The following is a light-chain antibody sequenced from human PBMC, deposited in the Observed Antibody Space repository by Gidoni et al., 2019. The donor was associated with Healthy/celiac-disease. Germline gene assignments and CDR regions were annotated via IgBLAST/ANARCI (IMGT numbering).Light chain of an antibody. Sequence: EIVLTQSPGTLSLSPGERATLSCRASQSVSSSYFAWYQHKPGQAPRLLIYGASSRATGIPGRFSGRGSGTDFPFTITRLEPEDFAVYYCQQYGASPGTFGQGTKVEI. CDR1: QSVSSSY. J-gene: IGKJ1*01. V-gene: IGKV3-20*01. CDR2: GAS. CDR3: QQYGASPGT.